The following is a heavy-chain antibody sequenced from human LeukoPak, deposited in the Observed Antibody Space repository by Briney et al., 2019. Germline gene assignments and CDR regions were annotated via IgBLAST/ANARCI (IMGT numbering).Heavy chain of an antibody. Sequence: SETLSLTCTVSDDPINSGVYYWNWIRQPAGKGLEWIGHIYTSGTTTNSNPSLKSRVAISLDTSKSHFSLKLSSVTAADTAVYYCARAKKRSGRSRSFYLDVWGKGTTVTVSS. CDR2: IYTSGTTT. V-gene: IGHV4-61*09. J-gene: IGHJ6*03. D-gene: IGHD1-26*01. CDR3: ARAKKRSGRSRSFYLDV. CDR1: DDPINSGVYY.